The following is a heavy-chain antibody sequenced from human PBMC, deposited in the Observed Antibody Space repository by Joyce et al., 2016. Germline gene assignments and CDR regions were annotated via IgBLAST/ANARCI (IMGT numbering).Heavy chain of an antibody. V-gene: IGHV4-59*01. CDR1: GGSIRTDY. Sequence: QVQLRESGPGLVRPSATLSLTCTFSGGSIRTDYWGWTRPPPGKGLEWIGFIHNSGTANYDPSDTSRVTMSIDTSRDQFCLKLNSVTAADAAVYFCTRGFYDSRGYSAPFDSWGQGTLVTVSS. CDR2: IHNSGTA. D-gene: IGHD3-22*01. J-gene: IGHJ4*02. CDR3: TRGFYDSRGYSAPFDS.